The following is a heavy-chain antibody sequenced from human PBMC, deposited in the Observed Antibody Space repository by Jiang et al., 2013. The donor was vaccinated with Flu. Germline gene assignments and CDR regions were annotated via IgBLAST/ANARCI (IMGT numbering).Heavy chain of an antibody. Sequence: GKGLEWIGYIYYSGSTNXNPSLKSRVTISVDTSKNQFSLKLSSVTAADTAVYYCARVILGQSSSWSSPNWFDPWGQGTLVTVSS. CDR2: IYYSGST. J-gene: IGHJ5*02. CDR3: ARVILGQSSSWSSPNWFDP. V-gene: IGHV4-59*01. D-gene: IGHD6-13*01.